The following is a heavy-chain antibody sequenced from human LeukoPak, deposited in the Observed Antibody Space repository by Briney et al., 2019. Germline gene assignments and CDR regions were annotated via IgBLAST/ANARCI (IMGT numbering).Heavy chain of an antibody. D-gene: IGHD6-13*01. J-gene: IGHJ4*02. Sequence: GASVKVSCKASGYTFTSYVIHWVRQAPGQRPEWMGWISAGNGNTKYSQKFQGRVTITRDTSACTAYMELSSLRSEDTAVYYCARDFSSSWYVFGYWGQGILVTVSS. V-gene: IGHV1-3*01. CDR3: ARDFSSSWYVFGY. CDR2: ISAGNGNT. CDR1: GYTFTSYV.